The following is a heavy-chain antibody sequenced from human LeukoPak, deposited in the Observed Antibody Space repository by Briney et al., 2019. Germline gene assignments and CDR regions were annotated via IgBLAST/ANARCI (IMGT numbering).Heavy chain of an antibody. V-gene: IGHV5-51*01. CDR3: ARHELVGYSYGQCDY. Sequence: GESLKISSTGSGYSFTSYWIGWVRQPPGKGLEWMGIISPGDSDTRDRTSFQGQVTISADKSISSAYLKWSRLKASDTDMYYCARHELVGYSYGQCDYWGQGTLATVSS. D-gene: IGHD5-18*01. CDR2: ISPGDSDT. J-gene: IGHJ4*02. CDR1: GYSFTSYW.